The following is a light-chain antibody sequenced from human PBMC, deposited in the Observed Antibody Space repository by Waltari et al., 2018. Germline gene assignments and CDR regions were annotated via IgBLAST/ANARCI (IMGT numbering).Light chain of an antibody. J-gene: IGKJ1*01. CDR2: GAS. CDR1: PSVSSSY. CDR3: QQYGSSPWT. Sequence: DIVLTQSPGTLSLSPGERATLSCRASPSVSSSYLAWYQQKPGQAPRVLIHGASNRATGIPDRFSGSGAGTDVTLTISRLEPEDFAVYYCQQYGSSPWTFGQGTKVEIK. V-gene: IGKV3-20*01.